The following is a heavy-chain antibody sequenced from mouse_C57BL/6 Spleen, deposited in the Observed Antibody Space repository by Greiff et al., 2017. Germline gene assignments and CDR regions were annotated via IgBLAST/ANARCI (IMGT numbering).Heavy chain of an antibody. V-gene: IGHV1-82*01. CDR1: GYAFSSSW. Sequence: VKLVESGPELVKPGASVKISCKASGYAFSSSWMNWVKQRPGKGLEWIGRIYPGDGDTNYNGKFKGKATLTADKSSSTAYMQLSSLTSEDSAVYFCARDSSGYGLFDYWGQGTTLTVSS. D-gene: IGHD3-2*02. J-gene: IGHJ2*01. CDR3: ARDSSGYGLFDY. CDR2: IYPGDGDT.